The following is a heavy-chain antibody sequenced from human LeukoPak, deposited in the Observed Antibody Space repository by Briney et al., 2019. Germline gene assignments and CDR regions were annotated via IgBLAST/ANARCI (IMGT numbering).Heavy chain of an antibody. V-gene: IGHV4-39*01. Sequence: TSETLSLTCTVSGGSISSSSYYWGWIRQPPGKGLEWIGSIYFSGSTYYNPSLKSRVTIFVDTSKNQFSLKLSSVTAADTAMYFCARCYCTDGICYIDYWGQGTLVTVSS. CDR2: IYFSGST. D-gene: IGHD2-8*01. CDR3: ARCYCTDGICYIDY. J-gene: IGHJ4*02. CDR1: GGSISSSSYY.